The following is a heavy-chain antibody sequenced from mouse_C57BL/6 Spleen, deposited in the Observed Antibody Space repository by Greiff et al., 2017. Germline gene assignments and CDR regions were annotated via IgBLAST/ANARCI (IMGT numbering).Heavy chain of an antibody. J-gene: IGHJ1*03. CDR2: IDPETGGT. V-gene: IGHV1-15*01. CDR3: TSYDYGRYFDV. D-gene: IGHD2-4*01. Sequence: QVHVKQSGAELVRPGASVTLSCKASGYTFTDYEMHWVKQTPMHGLEWIGAIDPETGGTASNQQFKGKAILTADKSSSTAYMELRSLTSEDSAVYYCTSYDYGRYFDVWGTGTTVTVSS. CDR1: GYTFTDYE.